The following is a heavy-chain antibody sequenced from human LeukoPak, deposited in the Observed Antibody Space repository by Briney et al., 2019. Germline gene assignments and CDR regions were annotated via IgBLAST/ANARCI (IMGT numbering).Heavy chain of an antibody. V-gene: IGHV3-23*01. D-gene: IGHD1-26*01. CDR1: GFTFSSYA. CDR3: AKQGRASEELLGFDY. CDR2: ISGSGGST. J-gene: IGHJ4*02. Sequence: AGGSLRLSCAASGFTFSSYAMSWVRQAPGKGLEWVSAISGSGGSTYYADSVKGRFTTSRDNSKNTLYLQMNSLRAEDTAVYYCAKQGRASEELLGFDYWGQGTLVTVSS.